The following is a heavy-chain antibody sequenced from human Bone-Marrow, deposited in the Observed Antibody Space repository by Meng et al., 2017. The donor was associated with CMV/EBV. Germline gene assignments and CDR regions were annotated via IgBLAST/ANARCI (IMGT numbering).Heavy chain of an antibody. CDR3: ARGLLSRRCIGSYYDFDY. CDR1: GGTISSSSYY. D-gene: IGHD1-26*01. J-gene: IGHJ4*02. V-gene: IGHV4-61*05. Sequence: SGTLTLTCTVSGGTISSSSYYWGWIRQPPGKGLEWIGYIYYSGSTDYNPSLKSRVTISADTSKNQFPLKLSSVTAADTAVYYCARGLLSRRCIGSYYDFDYCGQGTLVTVSS. CDR2: IYYSGST.